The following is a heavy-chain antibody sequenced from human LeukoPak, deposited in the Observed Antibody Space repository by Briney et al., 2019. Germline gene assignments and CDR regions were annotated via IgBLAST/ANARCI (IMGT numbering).Heavy chain of an antibody. CDR1: GGSIVNSVYS. CDR2: IYHIGST. D-gene: IGHD6-13*01. CDR3: ARDGDSTSIGAGYLFEH. Sequence: SETLSLTCTVSGGSIVNSVYSWGWIRHSPGRGLEWIGTIYHIGSTYYNPSLKSRVTVSVDTSKNQFSLRLTSLTAADTAVYYCARDGDSTSIGAGYLFEHWGRGTLVTVSS. J-gene: IGHJ4*02. V-gene: IGHV4-39*07.